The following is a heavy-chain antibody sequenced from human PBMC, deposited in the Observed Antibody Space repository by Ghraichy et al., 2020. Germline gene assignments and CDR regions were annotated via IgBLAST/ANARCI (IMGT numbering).Heavy chain of an antibody. CDR3: ARPSRDYYGSGSYYYYGMDV. Sequence: GESLNISCAASGFTFSSYSMNWVRQAPGKGLEWVSSISSSSSYIYYADSVKGRFTISRDNAKNSLYLHMNSLRAEDTAVYYCARPSRDYYGSGSYYYYGMDVWGQGTTVTVAS. V-gene: IGHV3-21*01. CDR2: ISSSSSYI. CDR1: GFTFSSYS. J-gene: IGHJ6*02. D-gene: IGHD3-10*01.